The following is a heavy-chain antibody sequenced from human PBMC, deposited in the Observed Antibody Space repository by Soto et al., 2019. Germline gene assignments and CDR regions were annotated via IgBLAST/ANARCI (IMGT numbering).Heavy chain of an antibody. CDR3: IRNGYFCLEF. CDR2: IHDSGST. V-gene: IGHV4-4*02. CDR1: GSYITSDTW. D-gene: IGHD3-16*01. Sequence: SETLSLTCAVYGSYITSDTWWSGVRQPPGKGLEWIGEIHDSGSTTYDPSLKSRVTILIDKSKNQFSLKLNSVTAADTAVYYCIRNGYFCLEFWGQGTLVTVS. J-gene: IGHJ4*02.